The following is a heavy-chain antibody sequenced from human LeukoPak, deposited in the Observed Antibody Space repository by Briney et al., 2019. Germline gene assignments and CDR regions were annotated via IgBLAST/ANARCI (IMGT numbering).Heavy chain of an antibody. CDR1: GFTFSSYA. CDR2: VNRDGSET. Sequence: GGSLRLSCAASGFTFSSYAMSWVRQAPGRGPEWVANVNRDGSETYYLDSVKGRFTISKDNAKNSLYLQMNSLRAEDTALYHCARNNGMDVWGQGTTVIVSS. CDR3: ARNNGMDV. J-gene: IGHJ6*02. V-gene: IGHV3-7*03.